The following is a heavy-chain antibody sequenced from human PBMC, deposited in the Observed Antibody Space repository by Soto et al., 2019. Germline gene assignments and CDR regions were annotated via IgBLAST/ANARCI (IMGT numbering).Heavy chain of an antibody. V-gene: IGHV5-51*01. CDR2: MYPGDSDT. CDR3: AIRNAYTERFDL. J-gene: IGHJ4*02. CDR1: GYSFTTYW. Sequence: PGESLKISCKASGYSFTTYWIGWVRQMPGKGLELMGIMYPGDSDTRYSPSFQGQVTISADKSISTAYLQWSSLKASDTAIYYCAIRNAYTERFDLWGQGTLVTVSS. D-gene: IGHD1-26*01.